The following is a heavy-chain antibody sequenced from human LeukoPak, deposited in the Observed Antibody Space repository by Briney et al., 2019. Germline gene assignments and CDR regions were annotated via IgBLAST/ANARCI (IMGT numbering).Heavy chain of an antibody. Sequence: GGSLRLSCAASGFTFRDHYMDWVRQAPGKGLEWVGRIRNKANSYTTEYAASVKGRFTISRDDSKNSLYLQINSLKIEDTAVYYCARVGSSGWEDYWGQGTLVTVSS. CDR3: ARVGSSGWEDY. CDR2: IRNKANSYTT. D-gene: IGHD6-19*01. J-gene: IGHJ4*02. CDR1: GFTFRDHY. V-gene: IGHV3-72*01.